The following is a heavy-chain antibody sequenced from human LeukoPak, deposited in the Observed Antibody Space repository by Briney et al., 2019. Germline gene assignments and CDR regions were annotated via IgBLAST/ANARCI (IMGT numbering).Heavy chain of an antibody. J-gene: IGHJ3*02. V-gene: IGHV4-61*02. CDR3: ATYGDYAAFDI. Sequence: PSETLSLTCTVSGGPISSGSYYWRWIRQPAGKGLEWFGRIYTSGSTNYNPSLKSRLTIPVDTSKHLFPLKLSSVTAADTAVYYFATYGDYAAFDIWGQGTMVTVSS. D-gene: IGHD4-17*01. CDR2: IYTSGST. CDR1: GGPISSGSYY.